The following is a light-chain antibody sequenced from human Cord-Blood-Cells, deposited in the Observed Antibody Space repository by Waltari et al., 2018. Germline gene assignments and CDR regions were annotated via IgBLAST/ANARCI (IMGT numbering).Light chain of an antibody. J-gene: IGKJ3*01. V-gene: IGKV1-39*01. CDR3: QQSYSTPD. Sequence: DIQMTQSPSSLSASVGDRVPITCRASQSISSYLNWYQQKPGKAPKLLIYAASSLQSGVPSRFSGSGYGTDFTLTISSLQPEDFATYYCQQSYSTPDFGPGTKVDIK. CDR2: AAS. CDR1: QSISSY.